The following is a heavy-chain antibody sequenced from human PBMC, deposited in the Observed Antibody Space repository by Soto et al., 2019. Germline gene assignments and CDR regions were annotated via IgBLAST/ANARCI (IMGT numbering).Heavy chain of an antibody. V-gene: IGHV4-34*01. CDR2: INHSGST. Sequence: SENLSLTCAVYGGSFSGYYWSWIRQPPGKGREWIGEINHSGSTNYNPSLKSRVTISVDTSKNQVSLKLSSVTAADTAVYYCARGTSSSWYYYYYCVEVWGEGTTTTVYS. J-gene: IGHJ6*04. CDR3: ARGTSSSWYYYYYCVEV. CDR1: GGSFSGYY. D-gene: IGHD6-13*01.